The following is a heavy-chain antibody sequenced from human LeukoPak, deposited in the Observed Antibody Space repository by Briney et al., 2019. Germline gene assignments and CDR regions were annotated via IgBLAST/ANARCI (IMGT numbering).Heavy chain of an antibody. V-gene: IGHV3-7*04. CDR3: ARGLWWFSGYYFDY. D-gene: IGHD2-15*01. CDR1: GFTFSRYW. J-gene: IGHJ4*02. CDR2: IKEDGSEK. Sequence: GGSLRLSCAASGFTFSRYWMSWVRQAPGKGLERVASIKEDGSEKHYVDSVRGRFTISRDNAKNSQYLQMNSLRAEDTAVYYCARGLWWFSGYYFDYWGQGTLVTVSS.